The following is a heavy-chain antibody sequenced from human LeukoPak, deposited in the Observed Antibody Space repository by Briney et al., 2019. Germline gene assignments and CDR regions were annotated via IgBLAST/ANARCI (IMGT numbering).Heavy chain of an antibody. CDR1: GFTFSNAW. CDR2: IKSKTDGGTT. V-gene: IGHV3-15*01. CDR3: TTAGVQPPLWFGEFRPYYYMDV. D-gene: IGHD3-10*01. J-gene: IGHJ6*03. Sequence: GGSLRLSCAASGFTFSNAWMSWVRQAPGKGLEWVGRIKSKTDGGTTDYAAPVKGRFTISRDDSKNTLYLQMNSLKTEDTAVYYCTTAGVQPPLWFGEFRPYYYMDVWGKGTTVTISS.